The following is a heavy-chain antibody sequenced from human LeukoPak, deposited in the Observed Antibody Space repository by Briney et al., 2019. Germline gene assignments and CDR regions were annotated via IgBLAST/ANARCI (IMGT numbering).Heavy chain of an antibody. J-gene: IGHJ4*02. V-gene: IGHV1-69*06. CDR3: ASLGMYRSSEHFDY. CDR1: GDTFSRYV. D-gene: IGHD6-6*01. CDR2: ITPIFAST. Sequence: GASVKVSCKASGDTFSRYVISWVRQAPGQGLEWMGGITPIFASTTYAQKFQGRVTITADKSTSTAYMELSSLRSEDTAVYYCASLGMYRSSEHFDYWGQGTLVTVSS.